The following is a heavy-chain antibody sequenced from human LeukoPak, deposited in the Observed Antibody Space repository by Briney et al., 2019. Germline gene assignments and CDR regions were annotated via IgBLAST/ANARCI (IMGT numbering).Heavy chain of an antibody. Sequence: GGSLRLSCAASGFTFSSYSMNWVRQAPGKGLEWASSISSSSSYIYYADSVKGRFTISRDNAKNSLHLQMNSLRAEDTAVYYCARVLSTSYYYMDVWGKGTTVTVSS. J-gene: IGHJ6*03. CDR2: ISSSSSYI. V-gene: IGHV3-21*01. CDR1: GFTFSSYS. CDR3: ARVLSTSYYYMDV. D-gene: IGHD2-2*01.